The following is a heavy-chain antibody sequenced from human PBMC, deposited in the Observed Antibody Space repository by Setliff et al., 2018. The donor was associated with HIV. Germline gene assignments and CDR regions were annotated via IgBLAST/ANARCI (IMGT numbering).Heavy chain of an antibody. Sequence: PGGSLRLSCAASGFTFSDYSMNWFRQTPGKGLEWVSFIHSSSSRIYYADSVKGRFTFSRDNAKNSLYLQMNNLRAEDTAVYYCGRAPPYCSGGSCADYWGQGTLVTVSS. CDR1: GFTFSDYS. D-gene: IGHD2-15*01. CDR3: GRAPPYCSGGSCADY. CDR2: IHSSSSRI. V-gene: IGHV3-48*04. J-gene: IGHJ4*02.